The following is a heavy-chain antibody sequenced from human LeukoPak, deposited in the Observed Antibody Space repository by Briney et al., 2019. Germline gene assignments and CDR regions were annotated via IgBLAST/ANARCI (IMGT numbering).Heavy chain of an antibody. Sequence: PRGSLRLSCAAPGFTFSDYYMSWIRQAPGKWLEWASYISGSGGTIYYADSVKGRFTISRDNAKNSLYLQMNSLRAEDTAVYYCARAYDSPTNYYYYYGMDVWGQGTTVTVS. V-gene: IGHV3-11*04. CDR3: ARAYDSPTNYYYYYGMDV. CDR2: ISGSGGTI. CDR1: GFTFSDYY. J-gene: IGHJ6*02. D-gene: IGHD1-1*01.